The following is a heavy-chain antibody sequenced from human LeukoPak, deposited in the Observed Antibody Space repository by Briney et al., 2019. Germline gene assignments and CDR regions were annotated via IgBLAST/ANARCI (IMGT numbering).Heavy chain of an antibody. CDR3: ARGPDPVVRGPRRAFDL. D-gene: IGHD3-10*01. Sequence: GGSLRPSCAASGFTFAYYAMHWVRQAPGRGLELVALISYDGSRQYYTDSVKGRFIISRDDSKSTVYLQMNSLGVDDTALYYCARGPDPVVRGPRRAFDLWGQGTMVTVSS. V-gene: IGHV3-30-3*01. CDR1: GFTFAYYA. CDR2: ISYDGSRQ. J-gene: IGHJ3*01.